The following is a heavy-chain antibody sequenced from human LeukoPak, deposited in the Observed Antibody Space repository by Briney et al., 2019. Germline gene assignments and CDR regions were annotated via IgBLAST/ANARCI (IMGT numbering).Heavy chain of an antibody. J-gene: IGHJ6*03. Sequence: GGSLRLSCAAPGFTFSSHGMHWVRQAPGKGLEWVAFIRYDGSNKYYADSVKGRFTISRDNSKNTLYLQMNSLRAEDTAVYYCAKDSEYQLRVYYYYMDVWGKGTTVTVSS. V-gene: IGHV3-30*02. D-gene: IGHD2-2*01. CDR2: IRYDGSNK. CDR1: GFTFSSHG. CDR3: AKDSEYQLRVYYYYMDV.